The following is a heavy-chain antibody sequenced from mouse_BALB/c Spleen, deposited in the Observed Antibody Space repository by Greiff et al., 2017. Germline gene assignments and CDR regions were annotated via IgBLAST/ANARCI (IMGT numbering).Heavy chain of an antibody. CDR2: INPSNGRT. D-gene: IGHD2-1*01. V-gene: IGHV1S81*02. Sequence: QVQLQQPGAELVKPGASVKLSCKASGYTFTSYWMHWVKQRPGQGLEWIGEINPSNGRTNYNGKFKGKATLTADKSSSTAYMQLSSLTSVDSAVYFCAREGGNYFYAMDYWGQGTSVTVSS. CDR1: GYTFTSYW. J-gene: IGHJ4*01. CDR3: AREGGNYFYAMDY.